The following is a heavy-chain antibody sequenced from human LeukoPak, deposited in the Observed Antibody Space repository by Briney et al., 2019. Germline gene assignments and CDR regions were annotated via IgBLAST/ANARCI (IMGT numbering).Heavy chain of an antibody. CDR3: AREEGGGFGELRQSD. CDR2: IRSSGSTI. D-gene: IGHD3-10*01. V-gene: IGHV3-48*03. J-gene: IGHJ4*02. Sequence: GGSLRLSCAASGFTFSSYEMNWVRQAPGKGLEWVSYIRSSGSTIYYADSVKGRFTISRDNAKNSLYLQMNSLRAEDTALYHCAREEGGGFGELRQSDWGQGTLVTVSS. CDR1: GFTFSSYE.